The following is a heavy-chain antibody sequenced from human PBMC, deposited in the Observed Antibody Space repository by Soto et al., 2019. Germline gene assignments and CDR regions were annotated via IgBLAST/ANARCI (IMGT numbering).Heavy chain of an antibody. J-gene: IGHJ6*02. CDR1: GYSFTSYW. Sequence: GESLKLSCKGSGYSFTSYWISWVRQMPGKGLEWMGRIDPSDSYTNYSPSFQGHVTISADKSISTAYLQWSSLKASDTAMYYCASPAHYDFWSGYYSYDYYYGMDVWGQGTTVTVSS. CDR2: IDPSDSYT. D-gene: IGHD3-3*01. V-gene: IGHV5-10-1*01. CDR3: ASPAHYDFWSGYYSYDYYYGMDV.